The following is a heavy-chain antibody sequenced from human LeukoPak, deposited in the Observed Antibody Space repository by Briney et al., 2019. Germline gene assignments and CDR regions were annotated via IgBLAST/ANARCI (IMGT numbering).Heavy chain of an antibody. CDR2: ISAYNGNT. J-gene: IGHJ4*02. Sequence: ASVKVSCKASGYTFTSYGISWVRQAPGQGLEWMGWISAYNGNTNYAQKLQGRVTMTTDTSTSTVYMELSSLRSEDTAVYYCASMVRGVTSWYYFDYWGQGTLVTVSS. D-gene: IGHD3-10*01. V-gene: IGHV1-18*01. CDR3: ASMVRGVTSWYYFDY. CDR1: GYTFTSYG.